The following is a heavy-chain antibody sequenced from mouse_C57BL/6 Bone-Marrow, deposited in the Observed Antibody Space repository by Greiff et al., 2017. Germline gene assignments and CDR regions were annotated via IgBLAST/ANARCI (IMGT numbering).Heavy chain of an antibody. V-gene: IGHV2-9-1*01. CDR2: IWTGGGT. CDR1: GFSLTSYA. CDR3: ARNSGNYYGRGAMDY. Sequence: VNVVESGPGLVAPSQSLSITCTVSGFSLTSYAISWVRQPPGKGLEWLGVIWTGGGTNYNSALNSRLSISKDNSKSQVFLKMNRLQTDDTARYYCARNSGNYYGRGAMDYWGQGTSVTVSS. D-gene: IGHD1-1*01. J-gene: IGHJ4*01.